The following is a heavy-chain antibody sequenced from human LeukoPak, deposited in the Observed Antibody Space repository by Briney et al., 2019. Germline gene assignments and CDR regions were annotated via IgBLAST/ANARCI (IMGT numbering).Heavy chain of an antibody. V-gene: IGHV3-74*01. D-gene: IGHD3-16*01. J-gene: IGHJ3*02. CDR1: GFTFSNFW. CDR2: VKGDGISA. CDR3: ATGPYDGFGM. Sequence: PGGSLRLSCAASGFTFSNFWMHWVRQAPGRGLVWVSRVKGDGISALYADSVKGRFTISRDNARNTLYLQMNSLRADDTALYYFATGPYDGFGMWGQGTMVTVSS.